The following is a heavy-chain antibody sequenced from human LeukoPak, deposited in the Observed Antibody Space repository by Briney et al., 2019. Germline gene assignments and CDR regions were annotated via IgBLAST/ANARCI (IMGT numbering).Heavy chain of an antibody. CDR1: GYTFTGYY. CDR3: ARALYYYYDSSGYYCLNWFDP. D-gene: IGHD3-22*01. Sequence: ASVKVSCKASGYTFTGYYMHWVRQAPGQGLEWMGRINPNSGGTNYAQKFQGRVTMTRDTSISTAYMELSRLRSDDTAVYYCARALYYYYDSSGYYCLNWFDPWGQGNLVTVSS. V-gene: IGHV1-2*06. J-gene: IGHJ5*02. CDR2: INPNSGGT.